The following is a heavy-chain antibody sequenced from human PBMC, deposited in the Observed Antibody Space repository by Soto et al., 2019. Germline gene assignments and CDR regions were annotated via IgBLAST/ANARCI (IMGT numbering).Heavy chain of an antibody. V-gene: IGHV3-15*07. Sequence: EVQLVESGGGLVKPGGSLRLSCAASGFTFSNAWMNWVRQAPGKGLEWVGRIKSKTDGGTTDYAAPVKGRFTISRDDSKNTLYLQMNSLKTEDTAVSYCTTGFSTLFGYFDYWGQGTLVTVSS. CDR3: TTGFSTLFGYFDY. CDR2: IKSKTDGGTT. D-gene: IGHD3-9*01. CDR1: GFTFSNAW. J-gene: IGHJ4*02.